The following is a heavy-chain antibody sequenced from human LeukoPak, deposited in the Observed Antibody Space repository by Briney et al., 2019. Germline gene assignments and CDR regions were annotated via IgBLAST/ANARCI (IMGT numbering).Heavy chain of an antibody. CDR1: GDSVSSNSAA. J-gene: IGHJ5*02. D-gene: IGHD3-10*01. CDR2: TYYRSKWYN. V-gene: IGHV6-1*01. Sequence: SQTLSLTCAISGDSVSSNSAAWNWIRQSPSRGLEWLGRTYYRSKWYNDYVVSVKSRITINPDTSKNRFSLKLTSVTAADTAVYYCARGFGDWGLSWFDPWGQGTLVTVSS. CDR3: ARGFGDWGLSWFDP.